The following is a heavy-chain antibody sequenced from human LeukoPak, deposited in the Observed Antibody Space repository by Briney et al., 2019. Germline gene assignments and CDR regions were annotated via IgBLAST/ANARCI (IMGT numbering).Heavy chain of an antibody. V-gene: IGHV3-15*01. CDR3: ASSGRSSGWYGNAFFGI. CDR2: IKNKTNGGTT. CDR1: GFTFSSAW. J-gene: IGHJ3*02. D-gene: IGHD6-19*01. Sequence: GGSLRLSCAASGFTFSSAWMTWVRQAPGKGLEWVGHIKNKTNGGTTDYAAPVKGRFIISRDDSKNTLYLQMNSLRAEDTAVYYCASSGRSSGWYGNAFFGIWGQGTMVTVSS.